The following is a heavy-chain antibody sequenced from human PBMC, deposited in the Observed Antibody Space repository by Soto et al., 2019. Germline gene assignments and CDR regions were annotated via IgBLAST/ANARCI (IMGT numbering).Heavy chain of an antibody. D-gene: IGHD2-15*01. CDR3: ARGGRSIRYFDY. CDR1: GGTFSSYA. J-gene: IGHJ4*02. CDR2: IIPIFGTA. V-gene: IGHV1-69*01. Sequence: QVQLVQSGAEVKKPGSSVKVSCKASGGTFSSYAISWVRQAPGQGLEWMGGIIPIFGTANYAQKFEGRVTITADESTSTAYMELSRLRSEDRAVYYCARGGRSIRYFDYWGQGTLVTVSS.